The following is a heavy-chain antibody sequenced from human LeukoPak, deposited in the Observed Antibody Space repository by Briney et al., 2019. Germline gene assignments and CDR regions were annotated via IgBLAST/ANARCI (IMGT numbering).Heavy chain of an antibody. V-gene: IGHV3-43D*03. CDR3: AKDSRYYDFWSGLNFDP. Sequence: GSLRLSCAASGFTFDDYAMHWVRQAPGKGLEWVSLIRWDGGSTYYADSVKGRFTISRDNSKNSLYLQMNSLRAEDTALYYCAKDSRYYDFWSGLNFDPWGQGTLVTVSS. CDR1: GFTFDDYA. D-gene: IGHD3-3*01. J-gene: IGHJ5*02. CDR2: IRWDGGST.